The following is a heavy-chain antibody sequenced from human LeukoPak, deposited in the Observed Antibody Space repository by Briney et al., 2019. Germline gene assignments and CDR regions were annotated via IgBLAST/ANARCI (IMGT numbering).Heavy chain of an antibody. D-gene: IGHD3-22*01. CDR3: ASSRRYYYDSSGPDAFDI. J-gene: IGHJ3*02. V-gene: IGHV1-2*04. Sequence: ASVKVSCKASGYTFTGYYMHWVQQAPGEGLEWMGWINPNSGGTNYAQKFQGWATMTRDTSISTAYMELSRLRSDDTAVYYCASSRRYYYDSSGPDAFDIWGQGTMVTVSS. CDR2: INPNSGGT. CDR1: GYTFTGYY.